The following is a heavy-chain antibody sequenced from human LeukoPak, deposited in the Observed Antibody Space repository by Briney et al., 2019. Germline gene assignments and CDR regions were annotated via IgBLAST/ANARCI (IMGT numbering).Heavy chain of an antibody. V-gene: IGHV3-23*01. CDR2: ISGSGGST. D-gene: IGHD6-13*01. Sequence: GGSLRLSCAASGFTFSTYAMSWVCQAPGKGLEWVSAISGSGGSTYYADSVKGRSTISRDNSKNTLYLQMNSLRAEDTSIYFCAKALEQETVIALDSWGQGTLVTVSS. J-gene: IGHJ4*02. CDR1: GFTFSTYA. CDR3: AKALEQETVIALDS.